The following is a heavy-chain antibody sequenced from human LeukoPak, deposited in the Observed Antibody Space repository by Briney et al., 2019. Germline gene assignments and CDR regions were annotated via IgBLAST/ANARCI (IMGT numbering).Heavy chain of an antibody. CDR1: GFTFDDYA. CDR3: AKGEGDYCGSGSYHYHANYFDY. Sequence: PGGSLRLSCAASGFTFDDYAMHWVRQAPGKGLEWVSGISWNSGSIGYADSMKGRFTISRDNAKNSLYLQMNSLRAEDTALYYCAKGEGDYCGSGSYHYHANYFDYWGQGILVTVSS. CDR2: ISWNSGSI. D-gene: IGHD3-10*01. J-gene: IGHJ4*02. V-gene: IGHV3-9*01.